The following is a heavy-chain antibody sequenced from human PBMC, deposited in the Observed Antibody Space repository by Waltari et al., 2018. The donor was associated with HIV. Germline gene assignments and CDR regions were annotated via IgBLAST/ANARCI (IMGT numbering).Heavy chain of an antibody. J-gene: IGHJ4*02. CDR3: ARRTEVYAQEYYFDY. Sequence: QVQLVQSGAEVKKPGASVKVSCKASGYTFPSYDINWVRPATGQGLEWMGWMNPNSGNTGYAQKFQGRVTMTRNTSISTAYMELSSLRSEDTAVYYCARRTEVYAQEYYFDYWGQGTLVTVSS. CDR1: GYTFPSYD. CDR2: MNPNSGNT. D-gene: IGHD2-8*01. V-gene: IGHV1-8*01.